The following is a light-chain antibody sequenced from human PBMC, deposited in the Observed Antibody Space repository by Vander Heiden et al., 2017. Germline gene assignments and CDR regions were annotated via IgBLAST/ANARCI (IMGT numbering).Light chain of an antibody. J-gene: IGLJ2*01. CDR1: QLGNKY. CDR2: HDD. Sequence: SSALTQPPSVSVSPGQTASITCSGDQLGNKYVCWYQQKPGQSPLFVIYHDDKRASGIPERFSGSNSGNTATLTISGTQAMDEADYYCQAWDSAVVFGGGTRLTVL. V-gene: IGLV3-1*01. CDR3: QAWDSAVV.